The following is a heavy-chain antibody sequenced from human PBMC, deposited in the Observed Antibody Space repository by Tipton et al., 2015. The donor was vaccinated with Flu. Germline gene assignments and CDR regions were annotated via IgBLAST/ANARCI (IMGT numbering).Heavy chain of an antibody. V-gene: IGHV4-59*01. CDR1: GGSISRYF. CDR2: IHNNGGT. D-gene: IGHD4-23*01. CDR3: ARWPENGGGDRVSETWPYFDS. J-gene: IGHJ4*02. Sequence: TLSLTCTVSGGSISRYFWSWIRQPPGKGLQWIGYIHNNGGTSYNPSLKSRVTISLDKSKNQFSLKVSSVTAADTAVYFCARWPENGGGDRVSETWPYFDSWGQGTLVTVSS.